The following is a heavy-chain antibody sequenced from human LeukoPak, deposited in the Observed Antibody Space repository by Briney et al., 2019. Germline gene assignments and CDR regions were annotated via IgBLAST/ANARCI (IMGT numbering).Heavy chain of an antibody. CDR1: GGTFSSYT. D-gene: IGHD3-22*01. V-gene: IGHV1-69*04. CDR3: ARDLVYDSSGTMGY. CDR2: IIPILGIA. J-gene: IGHJ4*02. Sequence: SVKVFCKASGGTFSSYTISWVRQAPGQGLEWMGRIIPILGIANYAQKFQGRVTITADKSTSTAYMELSSLRSEDTAVYYCARDLVYDSSGTMGYWGQGTLVTVSS.